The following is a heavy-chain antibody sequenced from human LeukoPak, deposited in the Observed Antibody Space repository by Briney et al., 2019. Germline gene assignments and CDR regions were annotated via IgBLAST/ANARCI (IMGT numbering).Heavy chain of an antibody. CDR1: GYTFTGYY. CDR3: ARVVVANIGDAFDI. D-gene: IGHD2-15*01. CDR2: INPNSGGT. V-gene: IGHV1-2*02. Sequence: ASVQVSCKASGYTFTGYYMHWVRQAPGQGLEWMGWINPNSGGTNYAQKFQGRVTMTRDTSISTAYMELSRLRSDDTAVYYCARVVVANIGDAFDIWGQGTMVTVSS. J-gene: IGHJ3*02.